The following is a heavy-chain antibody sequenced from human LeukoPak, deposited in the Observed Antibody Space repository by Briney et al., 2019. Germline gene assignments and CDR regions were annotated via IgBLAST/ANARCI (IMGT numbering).Heavy chain of an antibody. CDR2: IHYSGTT. D-gene: IGHD6-19*01. Sequence: KPSETLSLTCTVSGASFFTYYLSWIRQPPGEGLEYIGDIHYSGTTNYSASLKSRVTISVDTSKNQFSLKLRSVTAADTAIYYCARDVAVAGDGGFDIWGQGTMVTVSS. J-gene: IGHJ3*02. CDR1: GASFFTYY. V-gene: IGHV4-59*01. CDR3: ARDVAVAGDGGFDI.